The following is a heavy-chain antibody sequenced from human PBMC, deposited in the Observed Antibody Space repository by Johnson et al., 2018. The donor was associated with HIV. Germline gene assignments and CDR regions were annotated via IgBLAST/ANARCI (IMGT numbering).Heavy chain of an antibody. J-gene: IGHJ3*02. Sequence: VQLVESGGGLVQPGGSLRLSCAASGFTVSSNYMSWVRQAPGKGLEWVSDIYSGGDTWYAGSVTGRFTISRDNPKNTLYLQMNSPRREDTGVYYCAKVKGDYKTDDCDSWGEGTMITGAS. CDR1: GFTVSSNY. CDR3: AKVKGDYKTDDCDS. V-gene: IGHV3-66*02. D-gene: IGHD4-17*01. CDR2: IYSGGDT.